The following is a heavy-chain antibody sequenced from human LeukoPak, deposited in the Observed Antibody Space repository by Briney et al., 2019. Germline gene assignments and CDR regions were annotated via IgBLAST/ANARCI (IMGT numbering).Heavy chain of an antibody. Sequence: GGSLRLSCSASGFDFNTYTMNWVRQAPGKGLEWVSVIYSGGSTYYADSVKGRFTISRDNSKNTLYLQMNSLRAEDTAVYYCARGWTYFDYWGQGTLVTVSS. D-gene: IGHD3/OR15-3a*01. CDR3: ARGWTYFDY. CDR2: IYSGGST. V-gene: IGHV3-53*01. CDR1: GFDFNTYT. J-gene: IGHJ4*02.